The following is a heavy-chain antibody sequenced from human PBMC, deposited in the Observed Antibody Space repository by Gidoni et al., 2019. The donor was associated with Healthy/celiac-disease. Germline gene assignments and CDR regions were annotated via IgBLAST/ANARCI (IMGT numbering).Heavy chain of an antibody. V-gene: IGHV3-13*01. CDR1: GFTFSRYD. CDR2: IGTAGDT. Sequence: EVQLVESGGGLVQPGGSLRLSCAASGFTFSRYDMHWVRQATGKGLEWVSAIGTAGDTYYPGSVKGRFTISRENAKNSLYLQMNSLRAGDTAVYYCARVAKRYCSGGSCYYYGMDVWGQGTTVTVSS. J-gene: IGHJ6*02. CDR3: ARVAKRYCSGGSCYYYGMDV. D-gene: IGHD2-15*01.